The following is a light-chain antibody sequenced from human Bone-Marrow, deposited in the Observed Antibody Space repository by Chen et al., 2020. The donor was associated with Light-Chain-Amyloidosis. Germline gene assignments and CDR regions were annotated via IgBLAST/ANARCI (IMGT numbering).Light chain of an antibody. V-gene: IGKV1-33*01. CDR3: QKYDHLTPS. J-gene: IGKJ2*01. CDR2: EAS. Sequence: IQMSQSPSSLSASVGDRVTITCQASQDITNFLNWYQQNPGKAPTLLIYEASNLETGVPSRVSGSGTGKDFTCSISNLQPEEMATYYSQKYDHLTPSFGQGTKLEIK. CDR1: QDITNF.